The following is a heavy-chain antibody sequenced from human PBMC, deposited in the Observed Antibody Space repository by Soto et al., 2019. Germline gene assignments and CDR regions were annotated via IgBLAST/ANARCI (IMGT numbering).Heavy chain of an antibody. J-gene: IGHJ6*02. CDR3: ARDQGGEFLKGSGMDV. CDR2: IYYSGET. D-gene: IGHD3-10*01. V-gene: IGHV4-59*01. CDR1: GDSISRYY. Sequence: QVQLQESGPGLVKPSETLSLTCTVSGDSISRYYWSWIRLSPGKGLEWIGYIYYSGETNYNPSVKSRATIAVDRTKNQYSLKLSSVTAADTVVYYCARDQGGEFLKGSGMDVWGQGTTVTVSS.